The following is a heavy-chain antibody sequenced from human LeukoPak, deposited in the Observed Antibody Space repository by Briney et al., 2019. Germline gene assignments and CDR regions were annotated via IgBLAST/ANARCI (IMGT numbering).Heavy chain of an antibody. CDR3: ARHWETSSWYVDY. D-gene: IGHD6-13*01. V-gene: IGHV4-59*08. Sequence: PSETLSLTCTVPGGSISSYYWSWIRQPPGKGLEWIGYIYYSGSTNYNPSLKSRVTISVDTSKNQLSLKLSSVTAADTAVYYCARHWETSSWYVDYWGQGTLVTVSS. CDR1: GGSISSYY. CDR2: IYYSGST. J-gene: IGHJ4*02.